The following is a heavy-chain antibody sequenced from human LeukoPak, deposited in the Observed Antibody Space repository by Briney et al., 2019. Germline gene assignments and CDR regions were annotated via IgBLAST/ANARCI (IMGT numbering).Heavy chain of an antibody. D-gene: IGHD2-2*01. V-gene: IGHV4-59*01. CDR3: ARRQPLRFYGMDV. CDR2: IYYSGST. J-gene: IGHJ6*02. Sequence: SETLSLTCTVSGGSISSYYWSWIRQPPGKGLEWIGYIYYSGSTNYNPSLKSRVTISVDTSKNQFSLKLSSVTAADTAVYYCARRQPLRFYGMDVWGQGTTVTVSS. CDR1: GGSISSYY.